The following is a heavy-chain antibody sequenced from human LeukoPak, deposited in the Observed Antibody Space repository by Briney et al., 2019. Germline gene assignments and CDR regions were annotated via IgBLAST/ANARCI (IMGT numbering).Heavy chain of an antibody. V-gene: IGHV3-21*01. D-gene: IGHD3-22*01. Sequence: GGSLRLSCAASGFTFSSYSMNWVRQAPGKGLEWVSSISSSSSYIYYADSVKGRFTISRDNAKNSLYLQMNSLRAEDTAVYYCARNSFTGDSSGYDPVDYWGQGTLVTASS. CDR3: ARNSFTGDSSGYDPVDY. CDR2: ISSSSSYI. CDR1: GFTFSSYS. J-gene: IGHJ4*02.